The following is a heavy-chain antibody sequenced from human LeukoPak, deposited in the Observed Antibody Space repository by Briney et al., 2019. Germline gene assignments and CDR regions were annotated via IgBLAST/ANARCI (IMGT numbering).Heavy chain of an antibody. CDR3: ARGLVLRYSWFDP. Sequence: SETLSLTCAVSGGSFSGYYWSWIRQPPGKGLEWIGEINHSGSTNYNPSLKSRVTISVDTSKNQFSLKLSSVTAADTAVYYCARGLVLRYSWFDPWGQGTLVTVSS. J-gene: IGHJ5*02. CDR2: INHSGST. V-gene: IGHV4-34*01. CDR1: GGSFSGYY. D-gene: IGHD3-9*01.